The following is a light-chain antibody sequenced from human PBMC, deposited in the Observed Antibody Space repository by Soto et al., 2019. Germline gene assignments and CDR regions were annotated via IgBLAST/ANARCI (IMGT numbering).Light chain of an antibody. CDR2: DAS. Sequence: EIVLTQSPASLSLSPGERATLSYRASQSVGSQLAWFQQKPGQPPRLLIYDASNRATGIPARFSGSGSGTDFTVTISSLEPEDSAVYYCQQRSNWPITFGQGTRLEIK. CDR3: QQRSNWPIT. CDR1: QSVGSQ. J-gene: IGKJ5*01. V-gene: IGKV3-11*01.